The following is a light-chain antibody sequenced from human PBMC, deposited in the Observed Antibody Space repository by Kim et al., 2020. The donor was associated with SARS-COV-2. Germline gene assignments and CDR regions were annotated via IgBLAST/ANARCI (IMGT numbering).Light chain of an antibody. CDR2: GAS. J-gene: IGKJ5*01. V-gene: IGKV1-16*02. CDR1: QGISSY. CDR3: QQYKSYPIT. Sequence: IRITQSPSSLSASTGDRVTITCRASQGISSYLAWFQQKPGKAPKSLIYGASTLQSGVPSKFSGSASGTDFTLTISSLQPEDFATYYCQQYKSYPITFGQGTRLEIK.